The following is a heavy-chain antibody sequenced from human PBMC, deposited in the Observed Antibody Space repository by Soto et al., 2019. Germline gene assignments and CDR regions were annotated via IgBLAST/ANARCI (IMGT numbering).Heavy chain of an antibody. Sequence: GGSLRLSCAASGFTFSSYSMNWVRQAPGKGLEWVSYISSSGTTIYYADSVKGRFTISRDNAKNSLYLQMNSLRDEDTAVYYCAKVPTGEMATVFQAFDIWGQGTMVTVSS. V-gene: IGHV3-48*02. J-gene: IGHJ3*02. D-gene: IGHD4-4*01. CDR3: AKVPTGEMATVFQAFDI. CDR2: ISSSGTTI. CDR1: GFTFSSYS.